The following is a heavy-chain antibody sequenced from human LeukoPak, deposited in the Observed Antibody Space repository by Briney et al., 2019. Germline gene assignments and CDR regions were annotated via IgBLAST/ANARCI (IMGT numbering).Heavy chain of an antibody. Sequence: SQTLSLTCTVSGGSISSGGYYWSWIRQHPGKGLEWIGYIYYSGSTYYNPSLKSRVTISVDTSKNQFSLKLSSVTAADTAVYYCARGLYCSGGSCYWGDAIDIWGQGTMVTVSS. D-gene: IGHD2-15*01. CDR2: IYYSGST. V-gene: IGHV4-31*03. CDR3: ARGLYCSGGSCYWGDAIDI. J-gene: IGHJ3*02. CDR1: GGSISSGGYY.